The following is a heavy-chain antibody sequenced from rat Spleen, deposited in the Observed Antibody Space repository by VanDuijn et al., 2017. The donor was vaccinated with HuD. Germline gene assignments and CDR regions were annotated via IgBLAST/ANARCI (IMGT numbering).Heavy chain of an antibody. J-gene: IGHJ2*01. V-gene: IGHV5-29*01. CDR2: ITYDGSST. Sequence: EVQLVESGGGLVQPGRSLKLSCAASGFTLSDYYMAWVRQAPTKGLEWVATITYDGSSTYYRDSVKGRFTISRDNVKSTLYLQMDSLRSEDTATYYCARSVFDYWGQGVMVTVSS. CDR1: GFTLSDYY. CDR3: ARSVFDY.